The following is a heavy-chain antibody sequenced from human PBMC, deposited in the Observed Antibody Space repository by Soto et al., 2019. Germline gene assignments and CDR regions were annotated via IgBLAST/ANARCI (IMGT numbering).Heavy chain of an antibody. Sequence: ASVKVSCKASGYSFTDYHIHWVRQAPGQGLEWLGRINPKSGGTITAQKFQGWVTMTTDTSISTASMELTRLTSDDTAIYYCARGDSTDCSNGVCSFFYNHDMDVWCQGTTVTVSS. J-gene: IGHJ6*02. CDR2: INPKSGGT. V-gene: IGHV1-2*04. D-gene: IGHD2-8*01. CDR1: GYSFTDYH. CDR3: ARGDSTDCSNGVCSFFYNHDMDV.